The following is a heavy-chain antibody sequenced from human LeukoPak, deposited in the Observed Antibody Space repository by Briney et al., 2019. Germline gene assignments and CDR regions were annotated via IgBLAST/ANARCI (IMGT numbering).Heavy chain of an antibody. CDR1: GYTFTGYY. CDR2: INPNSGGT. Sequence: GASVKVSCKASGYTFTGYYMHWVRQAPGQGLEWMEWINPNSGGTNYAQKFQGRVTMTRDTSISTAYMELSRLRSDDTAVYYCALFSGWTSYYFDYWGQGALVTVPS. J-gene: IGHJ4*02. CDR3: ALFSGWTSYYFDY. V-gene: IGHV1-2*02. D-gene: IGHD6-19*01.